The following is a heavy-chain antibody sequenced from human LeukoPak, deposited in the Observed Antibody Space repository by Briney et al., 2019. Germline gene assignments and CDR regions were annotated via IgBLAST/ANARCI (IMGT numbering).Heavy chain of an antibody. Sequence: PSETLSLTCTVSGGSISSYYWSWIRQPPGKGLEWIGYIYYSGSTNYNPSLKSRVTISVDTSKNQFSLKLSSVTAADTAVYYCARAPGQWLVPYYFDYWGQGTLVTVSS. D-gene: IGHD6-19*01. V-gene: IGHV4-59*01. CDR2: IYYSGST. CDR1: GGSISSYY. CDR3: ARAPGQWLVPYYFDY. J-gene: IGHJ4*02.